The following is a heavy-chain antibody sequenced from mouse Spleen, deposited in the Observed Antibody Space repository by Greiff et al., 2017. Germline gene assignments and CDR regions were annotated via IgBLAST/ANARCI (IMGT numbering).Heavy chain of an antibody. CDR2: IDPSDSYT. V-gene: IGHV1-59*01. CDR3: ARSGRYDGLDY. J-gene: IGHJ2*01. Sequence: QVQLQQPGAELVRPGTSVKLSCKASGYTFTSYWMHWVKQRPGQGLEWIGVIDPSDSYTNYNQKFKGKATLTVDTSSSTAYMQLSSLTSEDSAVYYCARSGRYDGLDYWGQGTTLTVSS. D-gene: IGHD2-14*01. CDR1: GYTFTSYW.